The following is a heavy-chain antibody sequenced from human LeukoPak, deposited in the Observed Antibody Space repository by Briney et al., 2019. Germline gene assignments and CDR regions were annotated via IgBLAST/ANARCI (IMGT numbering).Heavy chain of an antibody. D-gene: IGHD4-23*01. Sequence: VKVSCKASGXTSXSYXXHWVRQAXGQRLXWMGWINAGNGNTKYSQKFQGRVTITRDTSASTAHMELSSLRSEDTAVYYCAMPWGGNSIISWGQGTLVTVSS. CDR1: GXTSXSYX. V-gene: IGHV1-3*01. CDR3: AMPWGGNSIIS. J-gene: IGHJ4*02. CDR2: INAGNGNT.